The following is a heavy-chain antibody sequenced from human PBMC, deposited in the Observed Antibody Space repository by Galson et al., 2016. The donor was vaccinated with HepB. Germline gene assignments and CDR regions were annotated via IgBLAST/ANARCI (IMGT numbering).Heavy chain of an antibody. Sequence: SLTCAVDGGSFRVYYWNWIRQPPGKGLEWIGEINHSGSTNYNPSLESRVTMSVDTSKNQFSLKLTSVTAADTAVYYCARGRYGDYKGENGMDVWGQGTTVTVSS. J-gene: IGHJ6*02. CDR3: ARGRYGDYKGENGMDV. CDR1: GGSFRVYY. V-gene: IGHV4-34*01. CDR2: INHSGST. D-gene: IGHD4-17*01.